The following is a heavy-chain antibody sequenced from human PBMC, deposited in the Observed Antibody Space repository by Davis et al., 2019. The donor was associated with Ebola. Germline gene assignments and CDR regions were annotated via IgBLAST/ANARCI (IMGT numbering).Heavy chain of an antibody. CDR3: ARHINYGDDGTGWFDP. D-gene: IGHD4-17*01. J-gene: IGHJ5*02. CDR2: MNPDSGNT. CDR1: GYTFTSSD. Sequence: AASVKVSCKASGYTFTSSDINWVRQATGQGLEWMGWMNPDSGNTGYAQKFQGRVTMTRNTSKSTAYMELSSLRSEDTAVYYCARHINYGDDGTGWFDPWGQGTLVTVSS. V-gene: IGHV1-8*01.